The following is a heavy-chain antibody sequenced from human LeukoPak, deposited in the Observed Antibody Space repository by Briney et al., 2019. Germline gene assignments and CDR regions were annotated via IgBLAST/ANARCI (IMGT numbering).Heavy chain of an antibody. CDR3: ARPLGSSRVGARVY. J-gene: IGHJ4*02. CDR1: ALTSTIFW. D-gene: IGHD1-26*01. Sequence: TGRSLRLSSPASALTSTIFWVSCVRQAQGKGREWVATIKPVGRQTYFLGSGNERFTISRDNDKNSLYLQMNSLRAEDTAVYYCARPLGSSRVGARVYWGQGTLVTVSS. V-gene: IGHV3-7*01. CDR2: IKPVGRQT.